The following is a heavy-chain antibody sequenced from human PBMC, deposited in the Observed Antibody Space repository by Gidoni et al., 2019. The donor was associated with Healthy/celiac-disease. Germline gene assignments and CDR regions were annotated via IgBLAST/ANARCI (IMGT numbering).Heavy chain of an antibody. V-gene: IGHV3-23*01. CDR1: GFTFSSYA. D-gene: IGHD6-19*01. CDR2: ISGSGGST. Sequence: EVQLLESGGGLVQPGGSLRLSCAASGFTFSSYAMSWVRQAPGKGLEWVSAISGSGGSTYYADSVKGRFTISRDNSKNTLYLQMNSLRAEDTAVYYCAKDRDKAGSGWPDAFDIWGQGTMVTVSS. CDR3: AKDRDKAGSGWPDAFDI. J-gene: IGHJ3*02.